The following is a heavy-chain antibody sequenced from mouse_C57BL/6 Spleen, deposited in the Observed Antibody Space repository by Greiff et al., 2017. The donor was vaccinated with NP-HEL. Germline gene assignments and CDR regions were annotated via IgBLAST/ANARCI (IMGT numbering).Heavy chain of an antibody. CDR2: INPNNGGT. V-gene: IGHV1-22*01. CDR1: GYTFTDYN. D-gene: IGHD1-1*01. J-gene: IGHJ2*01. Sequence: VQLQQSGPELVKPGASVKMSCKASGYTFTDYNMHWVKQSHGKSLEWIGYINPNNGGTSYNQKFKGKATLTVNKSSSTAYMELRSLTSEDSAVYYCARHYYGSSSNYFDYWGQGTTLTVSS. CDR3: ARHYYGSSSNYFDY.